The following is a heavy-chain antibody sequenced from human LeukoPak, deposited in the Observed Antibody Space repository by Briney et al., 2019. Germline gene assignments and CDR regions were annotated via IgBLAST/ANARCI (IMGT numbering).Heavy chain of an antibody. J-gene: IGHJ4*02. V-gene: IGHV4-4*07. Sequence: ETLSLTCTVSGGSISSYYWSWIRQPAGKGLEWIGRIYTSGSTNYNPSLKSRVTISVDTSKNQFSLKLSSVTAADTAVYYCATGYDYVWGSYRHYFDYWGQGTLVTVSS. D-gene: IGHD3-16*02. CDR2: IYTSGST. CDR1: GGSISSYY. CDR3: ATGYDYVWGSYRHYFDY.